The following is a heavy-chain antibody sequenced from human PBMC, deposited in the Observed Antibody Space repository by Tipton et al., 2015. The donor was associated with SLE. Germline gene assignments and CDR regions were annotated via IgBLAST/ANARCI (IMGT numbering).Heavy chain of an antibody. CDR2: FAPEDGET. CDR1: GYTLTELS. J-gene: IGHJ5*01. CDR3: STNKRLSSSWFDY. D-gene: IGHD6-13*01. V-gene: IGHV1-24*01. Sequence: QLVQSGPEVKKPGASVKVSCKVSGYTLTELSMHWVRQAPGKGLEWMGGFAPEDGETIYAQKFQGRVTMTEDTSTDTAYMELSSLRSEDTAVYYCSTNKRLSSSWFDYWGQGTLVTVSS.